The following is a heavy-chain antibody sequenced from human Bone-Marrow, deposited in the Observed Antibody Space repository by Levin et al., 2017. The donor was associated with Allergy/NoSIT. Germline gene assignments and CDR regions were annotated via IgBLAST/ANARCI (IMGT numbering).Heavy chain of an antibody. CDR1: GYTFSSYG. Sequence: ASVKVSCKASGYTFSSYGITWVRQAPGQGLEWMGGINPNNGNTNYAPRFQGRVALTRDTATSTANLELRRLTADDTAVYFCARGEDLFEFIWETYRGYLYYWGQGTLVTVSS. V-gene: IGHV1-18*01. CDR3: ARGEDLFEFIWETYRGYLYY. J-gene: IGHJ4*02. CDR2: INPNNGNT. D-gene: IGHD3/OR15-3a*01.